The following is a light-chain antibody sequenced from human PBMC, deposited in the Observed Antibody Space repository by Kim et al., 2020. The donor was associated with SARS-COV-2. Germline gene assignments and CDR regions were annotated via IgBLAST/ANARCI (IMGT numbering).Light chain of an antibody. J-gene: IGKJ1*01. CDR2: DAS. CDR1: QSVRSSY. Sequence: EIILTQSPATVSLSPGERATLSCGASQSVRSSYLAWYQQKPGLAPRLLIYDASTRAIGIPDRFSGSGSGTDFTLTISRLEPEDFAVYYCQQYGSSATFGQGTKVDI. CDR3: QQYGSSAT. V-gene: IGKV3D-20*01.